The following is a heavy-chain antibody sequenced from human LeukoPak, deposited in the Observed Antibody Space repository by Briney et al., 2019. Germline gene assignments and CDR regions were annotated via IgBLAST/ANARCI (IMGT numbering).Heavy chain of an antibody. CDR1: GFTFSSFW. Sequence: WGSLRLSCAAPGFTFSSFWRNWGCQALANGLERVSYIRRSGSAIYYAVSVKGRFTISRDNAKNSMYLQMNSLRAEDTAVYYCARDYYDSSGYSLDYYYYMDVWGKGTTVTISS. D-gene: IGHD3-22*01. CDR2: IRRSGSAI. J-gene: IGHJ6*03. CDR3: ARDYYDSSGYSLDYYYYMDV. V-gene: IGHV3-48*04.